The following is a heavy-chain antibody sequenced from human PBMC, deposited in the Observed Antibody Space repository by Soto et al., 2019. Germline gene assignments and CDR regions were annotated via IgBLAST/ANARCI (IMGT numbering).Heavy chain of an antibody. V-gene: IGHV3-23*01. CDR2: ISESGGST. J-gene: IGHJ4*02. Sequence: GGSLRLSCAASGFSFSDYAMSWVRQAPGKGLEWVSVISESGGSTHYADSVRGRFTVSRDNSKNSLSLRMDSLRDEDTAVYFCAKRSPYSSGWYSPIFDYWGQGALVTVSS. D-gene: IGHD6-13*01. CDR1: GFSFSDYA. CDR3: AKRSPYSSGWYSPIFDY.